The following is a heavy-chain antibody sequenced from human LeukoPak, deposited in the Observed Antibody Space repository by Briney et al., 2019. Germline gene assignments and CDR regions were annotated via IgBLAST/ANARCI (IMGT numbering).Heavy chain of an antibody. CDR1: GFTFSSYG. J-gene: IGHJ4*02. CDR2: IRYDGSNK. Sequence: GGSLRLSCAASGFTFSSYGMHWVRQAPGKGLEWVAFIRYDGSNKYYADSVKGRFTISRDDSKNTLSLQMNSLRVEDTAVYYCARDLYSRRMDYYGSESFFAYWGQGTLVTVSS. CDR3: ARDLYSRRMDYYGSESFFAY. D-gene: IGHD3-10*01. V-gene: IGHV3-30*02.